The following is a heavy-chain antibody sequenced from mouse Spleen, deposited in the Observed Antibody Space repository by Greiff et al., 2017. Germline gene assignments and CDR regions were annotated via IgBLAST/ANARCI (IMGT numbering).Heavy chain of an antibody. CDR2: FYPGSGSI. D-gene: IGHD3-2*02. V-gene: IGHV1-62-2*01. Sequence: VQLQQSGAELVKPGASVKLSCKASGYTFTEYTIHWVKQRPGQGLEWIGWFYPGSGSIKYNEKFKDKATLTADKSSSTVYMELSRVTSEDSAVYVCGRHETGQVSFAYWGQGTLVTGSA. CDR3: GRHETGQVSFAY. CDR1: GYTFTEYT. J-gene: IGHJ3*01.